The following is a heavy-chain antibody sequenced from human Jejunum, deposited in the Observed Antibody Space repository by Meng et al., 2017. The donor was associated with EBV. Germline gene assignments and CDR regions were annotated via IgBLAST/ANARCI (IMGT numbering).Heavy chain of an antibody. CDR2: ISNSGGNT. D-gene: IGHD2-8*01. V-gene: IGHV3-23*04. CDR1: GFTFSDYY. J-gene: IGHJ4*02. Sequence: VQVGGSGGVLVQPGGSLRLSCAVSGFTFSDYYMSWIRQAPRKGLEWVSTISNSGGNTHYADSVKGRFTISRDNSKNTLYLQMNSLRAEDTAVYYCTKDVGVVLFDYWGQGTLVTVSS. CDR3: TKDVGVVLFDY.